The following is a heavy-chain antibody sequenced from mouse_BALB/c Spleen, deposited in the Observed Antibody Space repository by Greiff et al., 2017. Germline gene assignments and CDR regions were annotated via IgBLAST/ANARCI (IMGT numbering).Heavy chain of an antibody. CDR2: IDPANGNT. D-gene: IGHD2-4*01. Sequence: VQLQQSGAELGKPGASVKLSCTASGFNIKDTYMHWVKQRPEQGLEWIGRIDPANGNTKYDPKFQGKATITADTSSNTAYLQLSSLTSEDTAVYYCARPYYDYDWFAYWGQGTLVTVSA. CDR1: GFNIKDTY. J-gene: IGHJ3*01. V-gene: IGHV14-3*02. CDR3: ARPYYDYDWFAY.